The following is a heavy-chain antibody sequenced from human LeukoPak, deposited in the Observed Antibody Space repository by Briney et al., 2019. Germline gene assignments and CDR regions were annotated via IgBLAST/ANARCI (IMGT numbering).Heavy chain of an antibody. CDR1: GLTFSSYG. CDR2: ISYDGRNK. CDR3: AKEGGTRGSTNYYFDY. J-gene: IGHJ4*02. D-gene: IGHD2-8*01. V-gene: IGHV3-30*18. Sequence: GGSLRLSREASGLTFSSYGMHWVRQAPGKGLEWVADISYDGRNKFYADSVKGRFTISRDNSKNTLYLQTNSLRAEDTAVYFCAKEGGTRGSTNYYFDYWGQGTLVTVSS.